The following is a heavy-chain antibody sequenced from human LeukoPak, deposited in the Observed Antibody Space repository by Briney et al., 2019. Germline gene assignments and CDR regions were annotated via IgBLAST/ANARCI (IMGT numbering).Heavy chain of an antibody. CDR1: GGSISSYY. Sequence: SETLSLTCTVSGGSISSYYWSWIRQPPGKGLEWIGYIYYSGSTNYNPSLKSRVTISVDTSKNQFSLKLSSVTAADTAVYYCARSYNSVIFDYWGQGTLVTVPS. CDR3: ARSYNSVIFDY. J-gene: IGHJ4*02. V-gene: IGHV4-59*01. D-gene: IGHD5-24*01. CDR2: IYYSGST.